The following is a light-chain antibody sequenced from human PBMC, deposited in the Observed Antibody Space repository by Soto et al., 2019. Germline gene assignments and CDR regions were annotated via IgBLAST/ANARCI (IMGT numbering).Light chain of an antibody. Sequence: DIQMTQSPSSLSASVGDRVTITCRASQSIDTYLNWYQQKPGTAPKLLIYAASSLQSGDPSRFSGRGSGTDFTLTISSLQPEDFATYYCQQSYSTPMYTFGQGTKVDIK. J-gene: IGKJ2*01. V-gene: IGKV1-39*01. CDR3: QQSYSTPMYT. CDR2: AAS. CDR1: QSIDTY.